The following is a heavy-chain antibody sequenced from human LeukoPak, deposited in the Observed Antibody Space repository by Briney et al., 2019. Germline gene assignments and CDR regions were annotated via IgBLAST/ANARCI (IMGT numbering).Heavy chain of an antibody. CDR3: ARAPFYYDSSGYPYFDG. CDR2: MYTGGST. J-gene: IGHJ4*02. CDR1: GFTISTNY. V-gene: IGHV3-53*01. Sequence: SGGSLRLSCAASGFTISTNYMSWVRQAPGKGLEWVSVMYTGGSTYYADSVEGRFTISRDNSKNTLYLQMNSLRAEDTALYYCARAPFYYDSSGYPYFDGWGQGTLVTVSS. D-gene: IGHD3-22*01.